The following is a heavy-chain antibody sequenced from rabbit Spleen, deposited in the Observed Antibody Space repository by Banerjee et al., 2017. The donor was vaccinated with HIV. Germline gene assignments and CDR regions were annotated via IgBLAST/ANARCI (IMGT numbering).Heavy chain of an antibody. CDR2: IAGSSSGFT. D-gene: IGHD1-1*01. Sequence: QEQLVESGGGLVQPGGSLKLSCTASGFSFSSSDYICWVRQAPGKGLEWLSCIAGSSSGFTYSATWAKGRFTISKTSSTTVTLQMTSLTVADTATYFCARDTSSSFSSYGMDLWGPGDPRHRL. V-gene: IGHV1S45*01. J-gene: IGHJ6*01. CDR3: ARDTSSSFSSYGMDL. CDR1: GFSFSSSDY.